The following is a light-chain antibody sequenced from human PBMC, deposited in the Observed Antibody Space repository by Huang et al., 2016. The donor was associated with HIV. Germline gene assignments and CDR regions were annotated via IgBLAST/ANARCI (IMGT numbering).Light chain of an antibody. V-gene: IGKV3D-15*01. CDR1: RSVSSN. Sequence: DIVMTQSPATLSVSPGERATLSCRASRSVSSNLAWYQQKPGQAPRLLIYDASTRATGIPARFSGSGSGTEFTLTISSLQSEDFAVYYCQQYNNWPANTFGQGTKLEIK. CDR3: QQYNNWPANT. CDR2: DAS. J-gene: IGKJ2*01.